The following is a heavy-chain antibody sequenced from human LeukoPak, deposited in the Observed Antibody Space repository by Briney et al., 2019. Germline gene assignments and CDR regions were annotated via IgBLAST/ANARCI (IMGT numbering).Heavy chain of an antibody. CDR3: ARTPCDSSGYYASDYMDV. CDR1: GFTFSDYY. Sequence: GGSLRLSCAASGFTFSDYYMSWIRQAPGKGLEWVSYISSSGSTIYYADSVKGRFTISRDNAKNSLYLQMNSLRAEDTAVYYCARTPCDSSGYYASDYMDVWGKGTTVTVSS. J-gene: IGHJ6*03. D-gene: IGHD3-22*01. V-gene: IGHV3-11*04. CDR2: ISSSGSTI.